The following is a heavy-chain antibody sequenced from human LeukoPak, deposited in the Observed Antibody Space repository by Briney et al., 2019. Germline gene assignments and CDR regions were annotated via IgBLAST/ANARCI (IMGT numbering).Heavy chain of an antibody. D-gene: IGHD2-2*01. CDR2: MNPNSGNT. Sequence: ASVTVSCKASGYTLTSYDINWVRQAPGQGLEWMGWMNPNSGNTGYAQKFQGRVTMTRNTSIGTAYMELSSLRSEDTAVYYCARIKPAAKYYYYYYGMDVWGQGTTVTVSS. J-gene: IGHJ6*02. CDR3: ARIKPAAKYYYYYYGMDV. CDR1: GYTLTSYD. V-gene: IGHV1-8*01.